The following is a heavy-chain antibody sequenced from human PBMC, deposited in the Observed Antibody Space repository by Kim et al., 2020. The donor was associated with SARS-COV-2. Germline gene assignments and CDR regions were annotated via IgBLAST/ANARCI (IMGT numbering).Heavy chain of an antibody. CDR1: GFTFGDYA. D-gene: IGHD2-15*01. Sequence: GGSLRLSCTASGFTFGDYAMSWFRQAPGKGLEWVGFIRSKAYGGTTEYAASVKGRFTISRDDSKSIAYLQMNSLKTEDTAVYYCTRDSPPSPYWPEGFDPWGQGTLVTVSS. CDR2: IRSKAYGGTT. CDR3: TRDSPPSPYWPEGFDP. V-gene: IGHV3-49*03. J-gene: IGHJ5*02.